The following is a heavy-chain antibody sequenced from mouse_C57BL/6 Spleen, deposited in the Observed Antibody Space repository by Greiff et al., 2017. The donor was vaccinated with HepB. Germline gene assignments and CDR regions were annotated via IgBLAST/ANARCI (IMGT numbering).Heavy chain of an antibody. CDR3: AKPTVVAPFDY. CDR1: GFTFSDYG. CDR2: ISSGSSTI. D-gene: IGHD1-1*01. Sequence: EVQRVESGGGLVKPGGSLKLSCAASGFTFSDYGMHWVRQAPEKGLEWVAYISSGSSTIYFADTVKGRFTISRDNAKNTLFLQMTSLRSEDTAMYYCAKPTVVAPFDYWGQGTTLTVSS. V-gene: IGHV5-17*01. J-gene: IGHJ2*01.